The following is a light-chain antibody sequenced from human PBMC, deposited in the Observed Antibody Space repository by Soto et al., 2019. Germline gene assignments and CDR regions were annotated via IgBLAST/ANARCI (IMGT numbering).Light chain of an antibody. Sequence: EIVMTQSPDTLAVSPGERSTLACRSSQSVSSNLAWYQQKPGQAPRLLIYGASTRATGIPARFSGSGSGTEFTLTISSLQSEDFAVYYCQQYNNWPPITFGQWTHWRL. CDR3: QQYNNWPPIT. CDR1: QSVSSN. CDR2: GAS. J-gene: IGKJ5*01. V-gene: IGKV3D-15*01.